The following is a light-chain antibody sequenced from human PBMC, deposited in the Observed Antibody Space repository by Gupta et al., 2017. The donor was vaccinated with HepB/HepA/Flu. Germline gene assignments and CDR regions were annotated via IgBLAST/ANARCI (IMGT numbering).Light chain of an antibody. V-gene: IGKV3-15*01. CDR1: QRVSNY. Sequence: IVMTQSPATLSVSPGERATLSCRTNQRVSNYLAWYQQKPGQAPRLLIYDASTRATGIPARFSGGGSGTKFTLTISSLQSEDFTAYYCQQVHKWPNTFGQGTRLEMK. CDR2: DAS. CDR3: QQVHKWPNT. J-gene: IGKJ2*01.